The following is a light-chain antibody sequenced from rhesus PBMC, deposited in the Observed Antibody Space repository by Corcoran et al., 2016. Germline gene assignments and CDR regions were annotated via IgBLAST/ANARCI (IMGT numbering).Light chain of an antibody. CDR2: HAS. V-gene: IGKV3-42*02. CDR3: NQYNNWRT. Sequence: TVVTQSPATLSLSPGERATLSCRASKRLGSNLAWSQPKPGQAPKFLSHHASSRATGIPDRFSGSGSGTEFTLTISSLEPEDVGIDFCNQYNNWRTFGQGTKVEIK. J-gene: IGKJ1*01. CDR1: KRLGSN.